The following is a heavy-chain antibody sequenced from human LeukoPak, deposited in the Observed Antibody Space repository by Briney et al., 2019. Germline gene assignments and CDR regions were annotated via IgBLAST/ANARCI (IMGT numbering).Heavy chain of an antibody. CDR1: GYSISSGSYY. CDR2: IYTSGST. V-gene: IGHV4-61*02. CDR3: ARVPTAILVLDY. Sequence: PSETLSLTCAVSGYSISSGSYYWTWIRQPAGKGLEWIGRIYTSGSTNYNPSLKSRVTISGDTSKNQFSLKLSSVTAADTAVYYCARVPTAILVLDYWGQGTLVTVSS. J-gene: IGHJ4*02. D-gene: IGHD2-2*01.